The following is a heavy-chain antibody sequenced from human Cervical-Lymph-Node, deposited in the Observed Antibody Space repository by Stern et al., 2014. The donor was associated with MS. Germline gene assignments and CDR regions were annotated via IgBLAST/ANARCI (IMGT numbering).Heavy chain of an antibody. Sequence: VQLVESGGGVVQPGRSLRLSCAVSGFTLSSHGMHWVRQAPGKGLEWVALLRFDGTNKYYADSVKGRFTISRDDSKNTLYLEMNSLRAEDPAVYYCGGGGGWTLDAWGQGTLVTVSS. CDR2: LRFDGTNK. D-gene: IGHD6-19*01. J-gene: IGHJ5*02. V-gene: IGHV3-33*01. CDR1: GFTLSSHG. CDR3: GGGGGWTLDA.